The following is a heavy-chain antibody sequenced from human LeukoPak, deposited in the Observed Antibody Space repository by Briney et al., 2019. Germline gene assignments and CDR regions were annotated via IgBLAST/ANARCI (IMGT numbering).Heavy chain of an antibody. V-gene: IGHV1-46*01. CDR3: ARQGYSSSWSRGWFDP. CDR2: INPSGGST. Sequence: ASVKVSCKASGYTFTSYYMHWVRQAPGQGLEWMGIINPSGGSTSYAQKFQGRVTMTRDTSTSTVYMELSSLRSEDTAVHYCARQGYSSSWSRGWFDPWGQGTLVTVSS. J-gene: IGHJ5*02. D-gene: IGHD6-13*01. CDR1: GYTFTSYY.